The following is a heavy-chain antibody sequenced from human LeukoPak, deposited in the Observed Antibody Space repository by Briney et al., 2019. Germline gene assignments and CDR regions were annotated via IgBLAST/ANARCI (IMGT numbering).Heavy chain of an antibody. V-gene: IGHV5-10-1*01. J-gene: IGHJ6*02. CDR2: IDPSDSYT. CDR3: ARHFLGELPDMDV. Sequence: GESLKISCRGSGYSFTRYWISWVRQMPVKGLEWMGRIDPSDSYTKYSPSFQGHVTISGDESISTAYLQWSSLKASDTAMYYCARHFLGELPDMDVWGQGTTVTVSS. CDR1: GYSFTRYW. D-gene: IGHD1-26*01.